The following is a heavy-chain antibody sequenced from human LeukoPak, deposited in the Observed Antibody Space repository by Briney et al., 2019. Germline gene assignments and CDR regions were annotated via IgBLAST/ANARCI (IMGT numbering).Heavy chain of an antibody. Sequence: GGSLRLSCVASGIDISYHYVGWVRQAPGKGLEWVSVIHTGGTTHYADSVKGRFTVSKDTSNNTVFLQMNSLRVEDTAVHFCARVWFGYFFQWGQGALVTVSS. V-gene: IGHV3-53*01. CDR3: ARVWFGYFFQ. D-gene: IGHD3-10*01. CDR2: IHTGGTT. CDR1: GIDISYHY. J-gene: IGHJ4*02.